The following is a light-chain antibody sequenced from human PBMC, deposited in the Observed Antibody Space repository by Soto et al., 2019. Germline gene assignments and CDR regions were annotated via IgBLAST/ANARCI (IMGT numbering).Light chain of an antibody. CDR1: ENIRNY. CDR3: QQSYIVPYT. Sequence: DIQMTQSPSSLSAYVGDRVTISCRSSENIRNYLIWYRQKPGKDPELLMYVGSTLESGVPSRFSGSGLGTDFTLTIKSLQPEDFGVYYCQQSYIVPYTFGRGTILDI. CDR2: VGS. J-gene: IGKJ2*01. V-gene: IGKV1-39*01.